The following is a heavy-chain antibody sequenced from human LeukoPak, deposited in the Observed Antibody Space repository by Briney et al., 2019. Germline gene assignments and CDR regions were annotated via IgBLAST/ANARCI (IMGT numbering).Heavy chain of an antibody. D-gene: IGHD3/OR15-3a*01. CDR2: ISASGGST. J-gene: IGHJ2*01. CDR1: GFSINSYV. V-gene: IGHV3-23*01. Sequence: PGGSLRLSCAASGFSINSYVMTWVRQAPGKGLEWVSDISASGGSTYYTDSVKGRFTISRDNSKSTLYLQMNTLRAEDTAVYYCAKDDFRWGYFDLWGRGTLVTVSS. CDR3: AKDDFRWGYFDL.